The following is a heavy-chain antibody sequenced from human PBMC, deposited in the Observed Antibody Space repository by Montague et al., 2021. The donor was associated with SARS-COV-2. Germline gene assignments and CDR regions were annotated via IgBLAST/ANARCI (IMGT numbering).Heavy chain of an antibody. CDR3: ARGRFYYDSGELGS. V-gene: IGHV4-39*07. CDR2: IYYSGST. CDR1: GGSIRSSSYY. D-gene: IGHD3-22*01. J-gene: IGHJ5*02. Sequence: SETLSLTRTLSGGSIRSSSYYWGWIRQPPGKGLEWIGSIYYSGSTYYXPSLKSRVTISVDTSKNQFSLKLSSVTAADTAVYYCARGRFYYDSGELGSWGQGTLVTVSS.